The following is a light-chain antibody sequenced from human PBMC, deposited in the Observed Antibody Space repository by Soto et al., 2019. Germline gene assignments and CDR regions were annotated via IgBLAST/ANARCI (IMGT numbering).Light chain of an antibody. J-gene: IGLJ3*02. CDR3: SSYTITTRL. CDR1: SSDIGSNNY. CDR2: EVS. Sequence: QSALTQPASVSGSPGQSITISCTGTSSDIGSNNYVSWFQQRPGKVPKLIIYEVSNRPSGVSTHFSGSKSGNTASLTISGLLPEDDSEYYCSSYTITTRLFGGGTKLTVL. V-gene: IGLV2-14*01.